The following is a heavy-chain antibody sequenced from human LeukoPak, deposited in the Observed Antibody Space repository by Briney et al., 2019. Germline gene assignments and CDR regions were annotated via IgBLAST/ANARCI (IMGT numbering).Heavy chain of an antibody. CDR3: ARDRRSYYDILTGYYKFDY. CDR1: GFTFSSYG. D-gene: IGHD3-9*01. Sequence: PGGSLRLSCAASGFTFSSYGMHWVRQAPGRGLEWVAFIRYDGSNKYYADSVKGRFTISRDNSKNTLYLQMNSLRAEDTAVYYCARDRRSYYDILTGYYKFDYWGQGTLVTVSS. J-gene: IGHJ4*02. CDR2: IRYDGSNK. V-gene: IGHV3-30*02.